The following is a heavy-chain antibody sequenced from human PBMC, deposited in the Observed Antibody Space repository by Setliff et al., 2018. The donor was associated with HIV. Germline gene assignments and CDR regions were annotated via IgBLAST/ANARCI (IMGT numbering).Heavy chain of an antibody. Sequence: SETLSLTCSVSGDSISSGSYYWSWIRQPAGKGLEWIGQIHTTGSTNYNPSLKSRVTISIDTSKNQFSLKLNSVTATDTAVYYCAKRTFGSGRFDPWGQGTLVTVSS. J-gene: IGHJ5*02. D-gene: IGHD3-16*01. CDR3: AKRTFGSGRFDP. V-gene: IGHV4-61*09. CDR1: GDSISSGSYY. CDR2: IHTTGST.